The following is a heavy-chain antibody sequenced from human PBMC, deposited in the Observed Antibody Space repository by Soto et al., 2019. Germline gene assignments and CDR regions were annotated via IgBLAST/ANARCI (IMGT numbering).Heavy chain of an antibody. CDR2: IDYNGVT. CDR3: GKVLVGATGHTDSDS. D-gene: IGHD2-15*01. CDR1: GGSIYRSGYY. J-gene: IGHJ4*02. V-gene: IGHV4-39*01. Sequence: LSLTCTVSGGSIYRSGYYWGWIRQPPGRGLERIGNIDYNGVTYSNPSLKSRVTISRDTSKNQFSLKLTSVTAADTALYYCGKVLVGATGHTDSDSWGPGTLVTVSS.